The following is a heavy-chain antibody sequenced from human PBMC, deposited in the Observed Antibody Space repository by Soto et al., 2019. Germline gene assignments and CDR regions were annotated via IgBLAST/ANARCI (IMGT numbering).Heavy chain of an antibody. J-gene: IGHJ6*02. V-gene: IGHV1-2*04. Sequence: ASVKVSCKASGCTFTGYYMHWVRQAPGQGLEWMGWINPNSGGTNYAQKFQGWVTMTRDTSISTAYMELSRLRSDDTAVYYCARGRGWGSMIVAMDVWGQGTTVTVSS. CDR3: ARGRGWGSMIVAMDV. D-gene: IGHD3-16*01. CDR2: INPNSGGT. CDR1: GCTFTGYY.